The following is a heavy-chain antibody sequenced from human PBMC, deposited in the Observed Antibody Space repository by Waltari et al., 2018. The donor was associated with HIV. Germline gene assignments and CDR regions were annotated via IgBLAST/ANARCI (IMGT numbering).Heavy chain of an antibody. J-gene: IGHJ6*02. CDR2: IGSAGDT. CDR1: GFTFSSSD. D-gene: IGHD1-1*01. Sequence: VQLVESGGGLVQPGGSLRLSCAAAGFTFSSSDMHWVRQATGKGLEWVSGIGSAGDTYFLGSVKGRFTISRENAKNSLYLQMNSLRVEDTAVYYCARDPTGRTDLGMDVWGQGTTVTVSS. CDR3: ARDPTGRTDLGMDV. V-gene: IGHV3-13*01.